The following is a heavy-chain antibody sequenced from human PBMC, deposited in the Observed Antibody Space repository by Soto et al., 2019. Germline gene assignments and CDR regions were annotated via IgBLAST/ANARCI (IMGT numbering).Heavy chain of an antibody. CDR3: AGGYYYDSSGYYYGMDV. D-gene: IGHD3-22*01. Sequence: PVGSLRLSCAASGFTFSSYGMHWVRQAPGKGLEWVAVIWYDGSNKYYADSVKGRFTISRDNSKNTLYLQMNSLRAEDTAVYYCAGGYYYDSSGYYYGMDVWGQGTTVTVSS. CDR1: GFTFSSYG. CDR2: IWYDGSNK. V-gene: IGHV3-33*01. J-gene: IGHJ6*02.